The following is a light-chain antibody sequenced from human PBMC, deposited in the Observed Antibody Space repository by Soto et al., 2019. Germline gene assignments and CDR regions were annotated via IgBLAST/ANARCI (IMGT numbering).Light chain of an antibody. CDR2: ATS. Sequence: DIQLTQSPSLLSASVGDRVTITCRASQGINSYLAWYQKKAWKAPQLLIYATSTLQTGVPSRFSGSGSGTEFTLTINSVLPAEFATYDCQRLNNNLLFSFGPWTKVDHK. J-gene: IGKJ3*01. CDR1: QGINSY. CDR3: QRLNNNLLFS. V-gene: IGKV1-9*01.